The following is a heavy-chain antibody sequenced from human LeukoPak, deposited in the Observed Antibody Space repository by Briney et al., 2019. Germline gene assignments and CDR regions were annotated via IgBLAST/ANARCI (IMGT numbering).Heavy chain of an antibody. D-gene: IGHD6-13*01. CDR1: GFTFSSYW. V-gene: IGHV3-7*03. Sequence: GGSLRLSCAASGFTFSSYWMSWVRQAPGKGLEWVANINQDGSEKYYVDSVKGRFTTSRNNAKNSLYLQMNSLRAEDTAVYYCASQPIAAAGSRGDYWGQGTLVTVSS. CDR3: ASQPIAAAGSRGDY. J-gene: IGHJ4*02. CDR2: INQDGSEK.